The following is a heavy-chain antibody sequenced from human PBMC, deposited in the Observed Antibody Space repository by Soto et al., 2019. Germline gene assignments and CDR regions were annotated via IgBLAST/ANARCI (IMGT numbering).Heavy chain of an antibody. V-gene: IGHV3-7*01. Sequence: EVQLVESGGHLVQPGGSLRVSCAASGFMFSAYWMSWVRQNPGKGLEWVATISGGASDKFYVDSVKGRFTISRDDAKNSVYLQMNSLRDEDTAVYFCVREDWHRFDSWGQGTLVTVSS. CDR2: ISGGASDK. CDR1: GFMFSAYW. J-gene: IGHJ4*02. CDR3: VREDWHRFDS. D-gene: IGHD2-21*01.